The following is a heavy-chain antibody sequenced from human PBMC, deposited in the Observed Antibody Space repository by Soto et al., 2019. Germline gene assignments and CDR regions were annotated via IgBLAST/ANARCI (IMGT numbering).Heavy chain of an antibody. CDR3: AREEYCTNGVCYTRWLDP. CDR2: ISYDGSNK. D-gene: IGHD2-8*01. Sequence: QVQLVESGGGVVQPGRSLRLSCAASGFTFSSYAMHWVRQAPGKGLEWVAVISYDGSNKYYADSVKGRFTISRDNSKNTLYLQMNSLRAEDTAVYYCAREEYCTNGVCYTRWLDPWGQGTLVTVSS. J-gene: IGHJ5*02. V-gene: IGHV3-30-3*01. CDR1: GFTFSSYA.